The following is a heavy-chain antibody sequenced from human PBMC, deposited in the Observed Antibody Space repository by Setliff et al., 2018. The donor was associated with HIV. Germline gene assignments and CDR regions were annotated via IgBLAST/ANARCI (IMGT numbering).Heavy chain of an antibody. CDR1: GYSFTNYW. Sequence: GESLKISCKASGYSFTNYWIAWARQMPGKGLEWMGIIYPDDSDTNYSPSFRGQVTMSADKSINTAYLQWDSLKASDSAMYYCARAKNKWNPGDYWGQGTVVTVSS. CDR3: ARAKNKWNPGDY. J-gene: IGHJ4*02. CDR2: IYPDDSDT. D-gene: IGHD1-20*01. V-gene: IGHV5-51*01.